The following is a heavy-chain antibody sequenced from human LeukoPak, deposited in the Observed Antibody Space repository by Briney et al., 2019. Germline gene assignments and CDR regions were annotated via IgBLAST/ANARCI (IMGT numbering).Heavy chain of an antibody. J-gene: IGHJ4*02. D-gene: IGHD4-23*01. Sequence: GGSLRLSCAASGFTFSSYWMTWVRQAPGKGLERVAQIKDDGTEKFYLDSLRGRFTISRDNSKDSLYLHINSLRAEDTAVYYCVRSDGGNPLTNWGQGTLVTVSS. CDR3: VRSDGGNPLTN. CDR2: IKDDGTEK. V-gene: IGHV3-7*01. CDR1: GFTFSSYW.